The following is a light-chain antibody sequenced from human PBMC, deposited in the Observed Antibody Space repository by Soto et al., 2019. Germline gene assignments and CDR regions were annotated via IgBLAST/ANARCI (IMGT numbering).Light chain of an antibody. V-gene: IGKV3-11*01. CDR3: QQRSNWPIT. CDR2: GAS. Sequence: EIVLTQSPATLSLSPGERATLSCRASQSVSSYLAWYQQKPGQAPRLLIYGASTRAPGIPARFSGSGSGTEFTLTISSLEPEDFAVYYCQQRSNWPITFGQGTRLGIK. CDR1: QSVSSY. J-gene: IGKJ5*01.